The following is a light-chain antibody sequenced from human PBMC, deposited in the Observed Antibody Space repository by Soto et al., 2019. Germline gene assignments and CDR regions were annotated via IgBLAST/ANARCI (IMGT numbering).Light chain of an antibody. CDR3: LQDYDYPRT. CDR1: QGIRSD. V-gene: IGKV1-6*01. J-gene: IGKJ1*01. Sequence: AIQMTQSPSSLSASVGDRVTITCRASQGIRSDLGGYQQRPGEAPKLLIYGTSSLQSGVPSRFSGSGSGTDFSLTISSLQPEDFATYDCLQDYDYPRTFGQGTKVEI. CDR2: GTS.